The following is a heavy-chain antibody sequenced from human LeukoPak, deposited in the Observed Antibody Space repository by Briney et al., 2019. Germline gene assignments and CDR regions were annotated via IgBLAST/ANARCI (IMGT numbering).Heavy chain of an antibody. D-gene: IGHD2-2*01. V-gene: IGHV1-2*02. J-gene: IGHJ2*01. CDR2: INPKSGVT. CDR3: ARVRVPASIGYFDV. CDR1: GYTFTGFY. Sequence: GASVKVSCKASGYTFTGFYMHWVRQAPGQGLEWMGWINPKSGVTNYARRFQGRVTMTRNTTISTVYMELSRLRSDDTAVYYCARVRVPASIGYFDVWGRGTLVTVSS.